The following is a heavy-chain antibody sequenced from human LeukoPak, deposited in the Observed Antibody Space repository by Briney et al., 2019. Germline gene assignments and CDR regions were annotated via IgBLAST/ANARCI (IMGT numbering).Heavy chain of an antibody. Sequence: ASVTVSCKASGGTFSSYAISWVRQAPGQGLEWMGRIIPILGIANYAQKFQGRVTITADKSTSTAYMELSSLRSEDTAVYDCARVLLRYCSSTSCYTGIGYYYYGMDVWGQGTTVTVSS. CDR3: ARVLLRYCSSTSCYTGIGYYYYGMDV. CDR1: GGTFSSYA. V-gene: IGHV1-69*04. D-gene: IGHD2-2*02. J-gene: IGHJ6*02. CDR2: IIPILGIA.